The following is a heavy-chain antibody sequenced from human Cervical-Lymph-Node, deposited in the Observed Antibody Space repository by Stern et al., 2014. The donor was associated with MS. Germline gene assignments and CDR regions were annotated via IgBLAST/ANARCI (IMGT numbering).Heavy chain of an antibody. CDR1: GGSISSGDNY. Sequence: VQLVESVPGLVKPSQTLSLTCTVSGGSISSGDNYWSWIRQPPGKGPEWIGYIHYSGGTYFNPSLKSRATISADTSKNQFSLKLNSMTAADTAVYYCARVPDYGDAFFDYWGQGILVTVSS. CDR2: IHYSGGT. CDR3: ARVPDYGDAFFDY. J-gene: IGHJ4*02. V-gene: IGHV4-30-4*01. D-gene: IGHD4-17*01.